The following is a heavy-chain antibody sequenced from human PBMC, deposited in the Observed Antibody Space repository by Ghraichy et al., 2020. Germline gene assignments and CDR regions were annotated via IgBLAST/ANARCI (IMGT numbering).Heavy chain of an antibody. V-gene: IGHV1-69*13. CDR2: IIPIFGTA. Sequence: SVKVSCKASGGTFSRYGISWVRQAPGQGLEWMGGIIPIFGTANYAQKFQGRVTITADESTSTAYMELSSLRSEDTAVYYCARWVMVRASPHSMDVWGQGTTVTVFS. CDR3: ARWVMVRASPHSMDV. D-gene: IGHD3-10*01. CDR1: GGTFSRYG. J-gene: IGHJ6*02.